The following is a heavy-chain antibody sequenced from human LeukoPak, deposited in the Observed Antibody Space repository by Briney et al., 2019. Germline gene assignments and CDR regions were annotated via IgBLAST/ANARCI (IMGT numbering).Heavy chain of an antibody. D-gene: IGHD1-26*01. J-gene: IGHJ4*02. V-gene: IGHV1-2*02. CDR1: GYTFTGYY. CDR2: INPNSGGT. Sequence: ASVKVSCKASGYTFTGYYMHWVRQAPGRGLEWMGWINPNSGGTNYAQKFQGRVTMTRDTSISTAYMELSRLRSDDTAVYYCASGSGSYPYYFDYWGQGTLVTVSS. CDR3: ASGSGSYPYYFDY.